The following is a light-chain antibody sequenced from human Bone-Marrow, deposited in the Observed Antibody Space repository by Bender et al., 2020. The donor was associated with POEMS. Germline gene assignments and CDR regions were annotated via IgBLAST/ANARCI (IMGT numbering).Light chain of an antibody. Sequence: QSALTQPASVSGSPGQSITISCTGTSSNIGTRDLVSWYQQHPGKGPKLIIFGVTNRPSGISHRFSGSKSGNTASLTISGLQVEDDADYYCGSYTSTTIPYVFGPGTRVTV. CDR2: GVT. CDR3: GSYTSTTIPYV. CDR1: SSNIGTRDL. J-gene: IGLJ1*01. V-gene: IGLV2-14*02.